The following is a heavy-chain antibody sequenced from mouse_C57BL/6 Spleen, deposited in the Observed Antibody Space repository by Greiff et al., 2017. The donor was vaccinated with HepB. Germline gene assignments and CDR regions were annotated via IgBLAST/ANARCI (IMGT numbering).Heavy chain of an antibody. V-gene: IGHV1-76*01. D-gene: IGHD1-1*01. CDR3: ATSSPLTGFAY. J-gene: IGHJ3*01. CDR2: IYPGSGNT. CDR1: GYTFTDYY. Sequence: VQLQQSGAELVRPGASVKLSCKASGYTFTDYYINWVKQRPGQGLEWIARIYPGSGNTYYNEKFKGKATLTAEKSSSTAYMQLSSLTSEDSAVYCCATSSPLTGFAYWGQGTLVTVSA.